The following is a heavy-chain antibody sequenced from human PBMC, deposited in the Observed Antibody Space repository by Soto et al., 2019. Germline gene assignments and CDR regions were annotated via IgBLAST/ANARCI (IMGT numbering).Heavy chain of an antibody. D-gene: IGHD2-2*01. CDR1: GYSFTSYW. CDR3: ARREVVPEDYHDAFDI. Sequence: EVQLVQSGAEVKKPGESLRISCKGSGYSFTSYWISWVRQMPGKGLEWMGRIDPSDSYTNYSPSFQGHVTISADKSISTAYLQWSSLKASDTAMYYCARREVVPEDYHDAFDIWGQGTMVTVSS. J-gene: IGHJ3*02. CDR2: IDPSDSYT. V-gene: IGHV5-10-1*03.